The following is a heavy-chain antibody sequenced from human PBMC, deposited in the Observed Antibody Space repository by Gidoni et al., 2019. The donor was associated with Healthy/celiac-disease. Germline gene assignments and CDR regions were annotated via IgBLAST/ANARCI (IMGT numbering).Heavy chain of an antibody. CDR3: ARDGYSYGYY. CDR2: IYYSGST. D-gene: IGHD5-18*01. V-gene: IGHV4-39*07. Sequence: QLQLQESGPGLVKPSETLSLTCTVSGGPISSSSYYWGWIRQPPGKGLEWIGSIYYSGSTYYNPSLKSRVTISVDTSKNQFALKLSSVTAADTAVYYCARDGYSYGYYWGQGTLVTVSS. CDR1: GGPISSSSYY. J-gene: IGHJ4*02.